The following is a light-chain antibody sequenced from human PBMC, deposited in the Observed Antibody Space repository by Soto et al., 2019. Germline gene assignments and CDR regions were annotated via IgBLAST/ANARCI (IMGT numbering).Light chain of an antibody. CDR3: CSYAGSYTFEV. V-gene: IGLV2-11*01. CDR1: SSDVGGYNY. J-gene: IGLJ1*01. CDR2: DVS. Sequence: QSALTQPRSVSGSPGQSVTISCTGTSSDVGGYNYVSWYQQHPGKAPKLMIYDVSKRPSGVPDRFSGSKSGNTASLTISGLQAEVEADYYCCSYAGSYTFEVFGTGTKLTVL.